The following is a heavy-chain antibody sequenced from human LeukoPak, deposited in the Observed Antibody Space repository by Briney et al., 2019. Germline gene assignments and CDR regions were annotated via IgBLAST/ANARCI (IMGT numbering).Heavy chain of an antibody. CDR1: GGSISSSSYY. CDR2: IYYSGST. Sequence: SETLSLTCTVSGGSISSSSYYWGWIRQPPGKGLEWIGSIYYSGSTYYNPSLKSRVTISVDTSKNQFSLKLSSVTAADTAVYYCARRPLQLGWFDPWGQGTLVTVSS. CDR3: ARRPLQLGWFDP. V-gene: IGHV4-39*01. J-gene: IGHJ5*02. D-gene: IGHD6-6*01.